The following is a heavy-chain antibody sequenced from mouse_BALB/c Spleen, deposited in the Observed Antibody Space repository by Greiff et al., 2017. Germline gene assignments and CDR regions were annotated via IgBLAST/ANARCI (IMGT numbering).Heavy chain of an antibody. J-gene: IGHJ4*01. V-gene: IGHV1-67*01. CDR2: ISTYYGNT. Sequence: QVQLQQSGPELVRPGVSVKISCKGSGYTFTDYAMHWVKQSHAKSLEWIGVISTYYGNTNYNQKFKGKATMTVDKSSSTAYMELARLTSEDSAIYYCARSFTTVVDAMDYWGQGTSVTGSS. D-gene: IGHD1-1*01. CDR1: GYTFTDYA. CDR3: ARSFTTVVDAMDY.